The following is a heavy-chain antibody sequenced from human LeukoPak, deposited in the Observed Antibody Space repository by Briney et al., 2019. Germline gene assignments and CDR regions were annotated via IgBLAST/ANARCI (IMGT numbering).Heavy chain of an antibody. J-gene: IGHJ4*02. CDR3: ARAGWMATAVVY. D-gene: IGHD5-24*01. Sequence: GGSLRLSCAASGFTFSSYSMNWVRQAPGKGLEWVSSISSSSSYIYYADSVKGRFTISRDNAKNSLYLQMNSLRAEDTAVYYCARAGWMATAVVYWGQGTLATVSS. CDR1: GFTFSSYS. CDR2: ISSSSSYI. V-gene: IGHV3-21*01.